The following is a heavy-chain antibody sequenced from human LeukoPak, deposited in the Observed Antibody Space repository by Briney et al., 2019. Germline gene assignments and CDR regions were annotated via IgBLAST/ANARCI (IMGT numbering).Heavy chain of an antibody. CDR3: TRVLRSPIAVAGRVDY. Sequence: HPGGSLRLSCTASGFTFGDYAMSWFRQAPGKGLEWVGFIRSKAYGGTTEYAASVKGRFTISRDDSKSIAYPQMNSLKTEDTAVYYCTRVLRSPIAVAGRVDYWGQGTLVTVSS. D-gene: IGHD6-19*01. CDR2: IRSKAYGGTT. V-gene: IGHV3-49*03. J-gene: IGHJ4*02. CDR1: GFTFGDYA.